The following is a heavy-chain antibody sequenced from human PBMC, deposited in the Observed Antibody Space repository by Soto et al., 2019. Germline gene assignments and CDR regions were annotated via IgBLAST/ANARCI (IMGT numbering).Heavy chain of an antibody. CDR2: VSGSGGST. CDR3: TKGITTFGVGISHEGFDI. J-gene: IGHJ3*02. D-gene: IGHD3-3*01. CDR1: GFTFSNYG. Sequence: EVQMLESGGGLVQPGGSLRLSCAASGFTFSNYGMSWVRQAPGKGLEWVSGVSGSGGSTWYADSLKGRFTISRDNSMATLFLHMNSLRAEDTAVYYCTKGITTFGVGISHEGFDIWGQGTMVTVSS. V-gene: IGHV3-23*01.